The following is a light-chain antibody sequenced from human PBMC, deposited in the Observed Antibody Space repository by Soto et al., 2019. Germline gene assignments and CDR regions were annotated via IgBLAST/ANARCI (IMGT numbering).Light chain of an antibody. V-gene: IGKV1-5*01. CDR2: DAS. CDR1: QSLNNY. CDR3: QQYYRYSIT. J-gene: IGKJ5*01. Sequence: DIQMTQSPSTLSASVGDRVTITCRASQSLNNYLAWYQQKPGKAPKLLIYDASTLERGVPSRFRGTGSGTEFTLAFSRLQPDDFLTYYCQQYYRYSITFGQGTRLEIK.